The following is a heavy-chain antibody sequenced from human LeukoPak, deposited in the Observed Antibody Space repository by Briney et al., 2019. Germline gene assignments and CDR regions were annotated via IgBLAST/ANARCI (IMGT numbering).Heavy chain of an antibody. CDR1: GFTFSSYS. J-gene: IGHJ6*03. CDR2: ISSSSSYI. V-gene: IGHV3-21*04. CDR3: AKASDKYYYYYMDV. Sequence: PGGSLRLSCAASGFTFSSYSMNWVRQAPGKGLEWVSSISSSSSYIYYADSVKGRFTISRDNAKNSLYLQMNSLRAEDTAVYYCAKASDKYYYYYMDVWGKGTTVTVSS.